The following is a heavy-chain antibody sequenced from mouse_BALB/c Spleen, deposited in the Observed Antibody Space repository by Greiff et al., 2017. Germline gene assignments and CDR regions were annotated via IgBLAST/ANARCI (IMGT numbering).Heavy chain of an antibody. D-gene: IGHD1-1*01. J-gene: IGHJ4*01. Sequence: QVQLQQSGAELVRPGSSVKISCTASGYAFSSYWMNWVQQTPGQGLEWIGQIYPGDGDTNYNGKVKGKATLTADKSSSTAYMQLSSLTSEDSAVYFCARGGTVGATDYAMDYWGQGTSVTVSA. CDR1: GYAFSSYW. V-gene: IGHV1-80*01. CDR3: ARGGTVGATDYAMDY. CDR2: IYPGDGDT.